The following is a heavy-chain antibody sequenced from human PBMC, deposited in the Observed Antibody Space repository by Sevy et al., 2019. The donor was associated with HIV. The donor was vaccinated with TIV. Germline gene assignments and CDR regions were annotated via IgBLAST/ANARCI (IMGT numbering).Heavy chain of an antibody. D-gene: IGHD5-18*01. CDR3: ARLGIQLWVPYYFDY. Sequence: SETLSLTCTVSGGSISSSSYYWGWIRQPPGKGLEWIGSIYYSGSNYYNPSLKSRVTISVDTSKNQFSLKLSSVTAADTAVYYCARLGIQLWVPYYFDYWGQGTLVTVSS. CDR2: IYYSGSN. V-gene: IGHV4-39*01. J-gene: IGHJ4*02. CDR1: GGSISSSSYY.